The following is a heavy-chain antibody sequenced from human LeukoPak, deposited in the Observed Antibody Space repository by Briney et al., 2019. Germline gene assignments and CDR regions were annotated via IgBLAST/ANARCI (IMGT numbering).Heavy chain of an antibody. V-gene: IGHV1-3*01. CDR3: ARDITTGTTRFDP. CDR2: IHAGTGNT. CDR1: GYTFISYA. D-gene: IGHD1-1*01. Sequence: ASVNVSCKASGYTFISYAIHWVRQAPGQRLEWMGWIHAGTGNTKYSQKFQGRVTITRDTSASTVYMELSRLRPEDTAVYYCARDITTGTTRFDPWGQGTLVTVSS. J-gene: IGHJ5*02.